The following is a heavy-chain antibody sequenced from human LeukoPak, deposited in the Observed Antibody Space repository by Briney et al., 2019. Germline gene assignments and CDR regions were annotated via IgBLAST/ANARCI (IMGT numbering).Heavy chain of an antibody. D-gene: IGHD3-22*01. J-gene: IGHJ4*02. Sequence: ASVKVSCKASGYTFTSYAMHWVRQAPGQRLEWMGWINAGNGNTKYSQKFQGRVTITRDTSASTAYMELSSLRSEDTAVYYCAKEVMRGYYDSSGYYQPPYYFDYWGQGTLVTVSS. CDR1: GYTFTSYA. CDR2: INAGNGNT. V-gene: IGHV1-3*01. CDR3: AKEVMRGYYDSSGYYQPPYYFDY.